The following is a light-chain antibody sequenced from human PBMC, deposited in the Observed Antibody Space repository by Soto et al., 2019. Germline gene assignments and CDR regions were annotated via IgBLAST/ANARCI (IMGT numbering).Light chain of an antibody. CDR2: GAS. J-gene: IGKJ5*01. CDR1: QGVSSN. CDR3: QQYGYSPIT. Sequence: IGMTKYTGTLSVSPGERATLSCGASQGVSSNLAWYQQKPGQAPSLLINGASTRATGIPARFSGSGSGTDFTLTISRLEPEDFALYYCQQYGYSPITFVQRTRLEI. V-gene: IGKV3D-15*01.